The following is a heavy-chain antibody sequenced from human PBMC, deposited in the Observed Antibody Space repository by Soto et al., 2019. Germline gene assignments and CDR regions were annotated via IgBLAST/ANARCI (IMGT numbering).Heavy chain of an antibody. D-gene: IGHD2-15*01. CDR1: GGSISSGGYY. V-gene: IGHV4-31*03. CDR3: ARSRVVVVAAIFSHGLDV. CDR2: INNSGST. J-gene: IGHJ6*02. Sequence: SETLSLTCTVSGGSISSGGYYWSWVRQHPGKGLEWIGYINNSGSTYYNPSLKSRVTISVDTSKNQFSLKLSSVTAADTAVYYCARSRVVVVAAIFSHGLDVWGQGTTVTVSS.